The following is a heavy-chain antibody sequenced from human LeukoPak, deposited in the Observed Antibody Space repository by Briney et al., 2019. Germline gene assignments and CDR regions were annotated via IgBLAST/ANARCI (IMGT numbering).Heavy chain of an antibody. CDR3: ARVFRRELYYYYYGMDV. CDR2: INHSGST. V-gene: IGHV4-34*01. D-gene: IGHD3-10*01. Sequence: SETLSLTCAVYGGSFSGYYWSWIRQPPGKGLEWIGEINHSGSTNYNPSLKSRVTISVDTSKNQFSLKLSSVTAADTAVYYCARVFRRELYYYYYGMDVWDQGTTVTVSS. J-gene: IGHJ6*02. CDR1: GGSFSGYY.